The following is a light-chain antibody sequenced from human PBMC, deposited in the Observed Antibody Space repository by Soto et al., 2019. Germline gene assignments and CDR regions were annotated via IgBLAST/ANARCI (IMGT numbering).Light chain of an antibody. V-gene: IGKV3D-15*01. CDR1: QSVGSD. Sequence: EIVMTQSPATLSVSPGERATLSCRASQSVGSDLAWYQQKPGQAPRLVIYDILTRATGVPTRISGSGSGTEFTLTISSLQSEDFAVYYCQQYIRRPLSFGQGTRLEIK. CDR3: QQYIRRPLS. CDR2: DIL. J-gene: IGKJ5*01.